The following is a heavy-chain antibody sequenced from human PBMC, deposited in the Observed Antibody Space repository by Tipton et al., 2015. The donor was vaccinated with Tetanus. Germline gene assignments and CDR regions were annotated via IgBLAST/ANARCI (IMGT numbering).Heavy chain of an antibody. Sequence: GSLRLSCAASGFTFSSYSMNWVRQAPGKGLEWVSSISSSSSYIYYADSVKGRFTISRDNAKNSLYLQMNSLGAEDTAVYYCARVGGDFTPFDYWGQGTLVTVSS. CDR3: ARVGGDFTPFDY. V-gene: IGHV3-21*01. CDR1: GFTFSSYS. D-gene: IGHD4-17*01. CDR2: ISSSSSYI. J-gene: IGHJ4*02.